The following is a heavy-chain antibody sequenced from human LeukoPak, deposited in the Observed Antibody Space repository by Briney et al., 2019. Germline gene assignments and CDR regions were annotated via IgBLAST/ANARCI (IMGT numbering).Heavy chain of an antibody. J-gene: IGHJ5*02. CDR1: GYTFTSYA. V-gene: IGHV1-3*01. CDR3: ARDRAVAGTRWFDP. D-gene: IGHD6-19*01. CDR2: INAGNGNT. Sequence: ASVKVSCKASGYTFTSYAMHWVRQAPGQRLEWMGWINAGNGNTKYSQKFHGRVTITRDTSASTAYMELSSLRSEDTDVYYCARDRAVAGTRWFDPWGQGTMVTVSS.